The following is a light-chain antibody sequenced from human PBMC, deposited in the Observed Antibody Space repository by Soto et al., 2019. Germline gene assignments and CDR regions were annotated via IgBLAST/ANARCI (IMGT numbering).Light chain of an antibody. CDR2: EVS. CDR1: SSDVGSYNL. CDR3: CSYAGSSTLV. V-gene: IGLV2-23*02. Sequence: QPVLTQPASVYGSTGQSITISCTGTSSDVGSYNLVSWYQQHPGKAPKLMIYEVSKRPSGVSNRFSGSKSGNTASLTISGLQAEDEADYYCCSYAGSSTLVFGTGTRSPS. J-gene: IGLJ1*01.